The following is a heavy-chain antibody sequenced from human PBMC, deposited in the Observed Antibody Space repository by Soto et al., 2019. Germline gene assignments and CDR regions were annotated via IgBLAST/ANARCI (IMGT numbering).Heavy chain of an antibody. CDR1: GFSLSTSGVG. D-gene: IGHD6-19*01. V-gene: IGHV2-5*01. CDR3: AHRKAVAGVGRYDY. CDR2: IYWNDDK. Sequence: QITLKESGPTLVKPTQTLTLTCTFSGFSLSTSGVGVGWIRQPPGKALEWLALIYWNDDKRYSPSLKSRLTITQDTSKNQVVLTMTNMDPVDTDTYYCAHRKAVAGVGRYDYRGQGTLGTVSS. J-gene: IGHJ4*02.